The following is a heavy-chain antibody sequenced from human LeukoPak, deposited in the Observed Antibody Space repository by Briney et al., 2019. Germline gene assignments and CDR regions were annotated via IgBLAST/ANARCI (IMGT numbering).Heavy chain of an antibody. J-gene: IGHJ4*02. D-gene: IGHD3-22*01. CDR2: ISRSSSII. V-gene: IGHV3-48*01. CDR3: ARDSTPYYYDSSGYSPIGY. Sequence: GGSLRLSCAASGFTFSNYSMNWVRQAPGKGLEWVSYISRSSSIIYYADSVKGRFTISRDNAKNSLYLQMNSLRAEDTAVYYCARDSTPYYYDSSGYSPIGYWGQGTLVTVSS. CDR1: GFTFSNYS.